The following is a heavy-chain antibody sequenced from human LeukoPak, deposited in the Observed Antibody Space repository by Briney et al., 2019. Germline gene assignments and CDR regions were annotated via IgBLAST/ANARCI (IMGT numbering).Heavy chain of an antibody. Sequence: GASVKVSCKASGYTFTSYDINWVRQATGQGLEWMGWMNPNSGNTGYAQKFQGRVTMTRNTSISTAYMELSSLRSEDTAVYYCARVPGPTILDYFDYWGQGTLVTVSS. CDR2: MNPNSGNT. CDR3: ARVPGPTILDYFDY. CDR1: GYTFTSYD. D-gene: IGHD3-3*01. J-gene: IGHJ4*02. V-gene: IGHV1-8*01.